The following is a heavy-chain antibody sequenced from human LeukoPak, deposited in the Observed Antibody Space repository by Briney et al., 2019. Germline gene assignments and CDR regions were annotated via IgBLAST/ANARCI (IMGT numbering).Heavy chain of an antibody. Sequence: SETLSLTCTVSGGSISSSSYYWGWIRQPPGKGLEWSGSIYYSGSTYYNPSLKSRVTISVDTSKNQFSLKLSSVTAADTAVYYCASYGSGSRPLDYWGQGTLVTVSS. J-gene: IGHJ4*02. D-gene: IGHD3-10*01. CDR2: IYYSGST. CDR1: GGSISSSSYY. CDR3: ASYGSGSRPLDY. V-gene: IGHV4-39*01.